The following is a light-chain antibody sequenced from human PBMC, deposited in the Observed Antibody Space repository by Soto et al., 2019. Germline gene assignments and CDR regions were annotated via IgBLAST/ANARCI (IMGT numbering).Light chain of an antibody. CDR1: SSDVGGYNY. CDR2: DVN. CDR3: CSYAGSYSLV. V-gene: IGLV2-11*01. J-gene: IGLJ3*02. Sequence: QSALTQPRSVSGSPGQSVTISCTGTSSDVGGYNYVSWYQQHPGKAPKVMIYDVNERPSGVPDRFSGSKSGNTASLSISGLQAEDEADYYCCSYAGSYSLVFGGGTKLTVL.